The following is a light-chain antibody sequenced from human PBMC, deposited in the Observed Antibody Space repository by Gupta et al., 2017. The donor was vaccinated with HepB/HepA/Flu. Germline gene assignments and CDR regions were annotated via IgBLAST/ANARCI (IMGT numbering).Light chain of an antibody. CDR3: WSYASSYTVV. CDR1: SSNVGGYSS. Sequence: QSALTHPRPGSGPPGQSVTISCTGTSSNVGGYSSVSWYQQHPGEALKLLMYDVTKRPSGVPDRFSGSKSGNTASLTISVHEAEDEADYYCWSYASSYTVVLGGGTKLTV. J-gene: IGLJ2*01. V-gene: IGLV2-11*01. CDR2: DVT.